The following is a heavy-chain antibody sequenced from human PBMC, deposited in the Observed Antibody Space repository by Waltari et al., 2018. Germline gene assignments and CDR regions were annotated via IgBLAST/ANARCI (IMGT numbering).Heavy chain of an antibody. D-gene: IGHD3-9*01. J-gene: IGHJ6*03. CDR3: AKNRYLDDNHYIDV. CDR2: IDTNSGGT. CDR1: GYIFTDHY. Sequence: QVQLLQSGAEVKNIGAPVKVTCKTSGYIFTDHYIHWVRQAPGQGLERMGSIDTNSGGTRFAQKFQGRVTMTRDTSITTVYMELKTLRSDDTAIYFCAKNRYLDDNHYIDVWGKGTTVTVSS. V-gene: IGHV1-2*02.